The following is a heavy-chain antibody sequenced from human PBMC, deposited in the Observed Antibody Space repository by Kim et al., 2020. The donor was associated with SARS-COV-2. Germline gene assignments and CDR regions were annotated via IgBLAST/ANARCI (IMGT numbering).Heavy chain of an antibody. CDR3: ARRGHYYDSSGYYYVEVVDY. CDR2: IYYSGST. V-gene: IGHV4-59*08. CDR1: GGSISSYY. Sequence: SETLSLTCTVSGGSISSYYWSWIRQPPGKGLEWIGYIYYSGSTNYNPSLKSRVTISVDTSKNQFSLKLSSVTAADTAVYYCARRGHYYDSSGYYYVEVVDYWGQGTLVTVSS. J-gene: IGHJ4*02. D-gene: IGHD3-22*01.